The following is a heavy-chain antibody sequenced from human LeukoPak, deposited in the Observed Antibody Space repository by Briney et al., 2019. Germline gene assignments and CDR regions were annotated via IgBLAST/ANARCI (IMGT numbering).Heavy chain of an antibody. CDR2: ISGSSKTV. D-gene: IGHD3-10*01. J-gene: IGHJ4*02. CDR3: VKDLTTMVRGALDY. V-gene: IGHV3-48*01. Sequence: GGSLRLSCAASGFDFNTYAMNWVRQAPGKGLEWISYISGSSKTVFYADSVKGRFTVSRDNDKRLLYLQMTSLRVENTAVYYCVKDLTTMVRGALDYWGQGTLVTVSS. CDR1: GFDFNTYA.